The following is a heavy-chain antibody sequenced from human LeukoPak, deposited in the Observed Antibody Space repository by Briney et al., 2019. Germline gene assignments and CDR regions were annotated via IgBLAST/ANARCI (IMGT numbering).Heavy chain of an antibody. CDR1: GFTFSSYS. CDR2: ISSSSSYI. CDR3: AKEEWFRFDI. V-gene: IGHV3-21*01. D-gene: IGHD3-10*01. J-gene: IGHJ4*02. Sequence: PGGPLRLSCAASGFTFSSYSMNWVRQAPRKGLEWVSSISSSSSYIYYADSVKGRFTISRDNAKNSVYVQMNSLRADDTAVYFCAKEEWFRFDIWGQGTSVTVSS.